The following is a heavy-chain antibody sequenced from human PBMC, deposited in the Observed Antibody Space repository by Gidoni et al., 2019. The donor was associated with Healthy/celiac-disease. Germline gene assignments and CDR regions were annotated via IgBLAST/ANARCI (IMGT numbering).Heavy chain of an antibody. CDR3: AGTEEIWFGEFEPFDY. Sequence: QVQLVQSGAEVKKPGASVKVSCKASGYTFTSYAMHWVRQAPGQRLEWMGWINAGNGNTKYSQKFQGRVTITRDTSASTAYMELSSLRSEDTAVYYCAGTEEIWFGEFEPFDYWGQGTLVTVSS. V-gene: IGHV1-3*01. CDR1: GYTFTSYA. J-gene: IGHJ4*02. D-gene: IGHD3-10*01. CDR2: INAGNGNT.